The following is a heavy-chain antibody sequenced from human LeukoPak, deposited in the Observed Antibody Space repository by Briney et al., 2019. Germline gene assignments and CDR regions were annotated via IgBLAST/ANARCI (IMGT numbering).Heavy chain of an antibody. D-gene: IGHD2-21*02. Sequence: PSETLSLTGTVSGGSISGGGYYWSWIRQHPVKGLEWIGYIYYSGSTYYNPSLKSRVTISVDTSKNQFSLKLSSVTAADTAVYYCARDRVLWWWLLCRIDPNWYFDLWGRGTLVTVSS. V-gene: IGHV4-31*03. J-gene: IGHJ2*01. CDR3: ARDRVLWWWLLCRIDPNWYFDL. CDR1: GGSISGGGYY. CDR2: IYYSGST.